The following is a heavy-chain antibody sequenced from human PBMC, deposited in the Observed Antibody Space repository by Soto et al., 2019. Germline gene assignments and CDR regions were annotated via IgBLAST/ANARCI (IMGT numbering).Heavy chain of an antibody. CDR3: SRQASDLECKPQYYMDV. Sequence: EVQLVESGGGLVQPGGSLKLSCAASGFTFSGSAMHWVRQASGKGLEWVGRIRSKANNYATAYGASVKGRFTISRDDSKNTAYLQMNSLKTEDTAVYYCSRQASDLECKPQYYMDVWGKGTTVTVSS. V-gene: IGHV3-73*01. D-gene: IGHD3-3*01. CDR2: IRSKANNYAT. J-gene: IGHJ6*03. CDR1: GFTFSGSA.